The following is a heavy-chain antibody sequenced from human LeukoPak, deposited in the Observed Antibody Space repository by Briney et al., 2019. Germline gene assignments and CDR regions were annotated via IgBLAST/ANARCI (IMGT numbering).Heavy chain of an antibody. CDR1: GYTFTSYY. Sequence: ASVKVSCKASGYTFTSYYMHWVRQAPGQGLGWMGIINPSGGSTSYAQKFQGRVTMTRDTSTSTVYVELSSLRSEDTAVYYCARAFSSGSSDYWGQGTLVTVSS. CDR3: ARAFSSGSSDY. J-gene: IGHJ4*02. CDR2: INPSGGST. V-gene: IGHV1-46*01. D-gene: IGHD1-26*01.